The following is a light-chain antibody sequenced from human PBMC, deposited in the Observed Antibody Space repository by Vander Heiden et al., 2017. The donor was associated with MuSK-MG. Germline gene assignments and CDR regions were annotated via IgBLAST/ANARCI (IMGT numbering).Light chain of an antibody. CDR1: QSISTY. CDR2: GAS. V-gene: IGKV1-39*01. J-gene: IGKJ4*01. CDR3: QQDCSAPYT. Sequence: DLQMTQSPSSLSASVGDRAIITCRASQSISTYVNWYQQKPGKAPRLLIYGASRMQSGVPARFSGSGSGTDFTLTISGLEPEDFAVYYCQQDCSAPYTFGGGTKLEIK.